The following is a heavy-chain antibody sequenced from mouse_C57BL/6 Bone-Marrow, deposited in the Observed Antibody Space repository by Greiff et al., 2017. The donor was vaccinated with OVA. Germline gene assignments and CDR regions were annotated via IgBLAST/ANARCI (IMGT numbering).Heavy chain of an antibody. J-gene: IGHJ3*01. V-gene: IGHV1-69*01. D-gene: IGHD2-4*01. CDR2: IDPSDSYT. Sequence: QVQLQQPGAELVMPGASVKLSCKASGYTFTSYWMHWVKQRPGPGLEWIGEIDPSDSYTNYNQKFKGKSTLTVDKSSSTAYLQLSSLTSEDSAVYYCAKDDYDDGTWFAYWGQGTLVTVSA. CDR1: GYTFTSYW. CDR3: AKDDYDDGTWFAY.